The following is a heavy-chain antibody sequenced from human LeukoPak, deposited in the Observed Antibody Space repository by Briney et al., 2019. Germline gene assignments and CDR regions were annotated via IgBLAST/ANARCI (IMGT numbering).Heavy chain of an antibody. D-gene: IGHD3-22*01. CDR2: IRYDGSNK. CDR3: AKGGRTYYYDSSGITDY. V-gene: IGHV3-30*02. Sequence: SGGSLRLSCAASGFTFSSYGMHWVRQAPGKGLEWVAFIRYDGSNKYYADSVKGRFTISRDNSKNTLYLQMNSLRAEDTAVYYCAKGGRTYYYDSSGITDYWGQGTLVTVSS. CDR1: GFTFSSYG. J-gene: IGHJ4*02.